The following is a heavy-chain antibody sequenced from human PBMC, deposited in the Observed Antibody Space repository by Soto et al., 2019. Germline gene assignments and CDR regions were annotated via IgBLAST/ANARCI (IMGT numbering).Heavy chain of an antibody. CDR2: INHSGST. Sequence: PSETLSLTCAVYGGSFSGYYWSWIRQPPGKGLEWIGEINHSGSTNYNPSLKSRVTISVDTSKNQFSLKLSSVTAADTAVYYCARELYDFWSGYYKYYYYYGMDVWGQGTTVTVSS. V-gene: IGHV4-34*01. J-gene: IGHJ6*02. D-gene: IGHD3-3*01. CDR1: GGSFSGYY. CDR3: ARELYDFWSGYYKYYYYYGMDV.